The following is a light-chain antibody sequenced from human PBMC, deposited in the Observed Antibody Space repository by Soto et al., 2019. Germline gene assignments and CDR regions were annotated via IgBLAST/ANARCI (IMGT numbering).Light chain of an antibody. Sequence: DIQMTQSPSTLSASVGDRVTITCRASQSISSWLAWYQQKPRKAPKLLIYKASSLESGVPSRFSCSGSGTECTLTISSLQPDDFATYYCQQYNSYPWTFGQGTKVESK. V-gene: IGKV1-5*03. J-gene: IGKJ1*01. CDR3: QQYNSYPWT. CDR2: KAS. CDR1: QSISSW.